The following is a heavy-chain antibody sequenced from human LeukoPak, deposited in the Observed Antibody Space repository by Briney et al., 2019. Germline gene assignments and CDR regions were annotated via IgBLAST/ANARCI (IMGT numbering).Heavy chain of an antibody. CDR1: RFTFSNYW. CDR3: ARDVGSQDY. D-gene: IGHD3-16*01. CDR2: IKQDGSEK. Sequence: GGSLTLSCAASRFTFSNYWMSWVRQAPGQGLEWVANIKQDGSEKNYVDSVEGRFTISRDNAKNSLYLQMNSLRAEDTAVYYCARDVGSQDYWGQGTLVTVSS. V-gene: IGHV3-7*01. J-gene: IGHJ4*02.